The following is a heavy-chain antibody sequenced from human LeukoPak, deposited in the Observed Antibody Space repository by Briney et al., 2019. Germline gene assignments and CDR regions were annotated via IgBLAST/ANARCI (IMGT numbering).Heavy chain of an antibody. J-gene: IGHJ2*01. D-gene: IGHD6-19*01. V-gene: IGHV1-69*13. Sequence: SVKVSCKASGGTFSSYAISWVRQAPGQGLEWMGGIIPIFGTANYAQKFQGRVMITADESTSTAYMELSSLRSEDTAVYYCARLFGDAVAGRVSVWYFDLWGRGTLVTVSS. CDR1: GGTFSSYA. CDR3: ARLFGDAVAGRVSVWYFDL. CDR2: IIPIFGTA.